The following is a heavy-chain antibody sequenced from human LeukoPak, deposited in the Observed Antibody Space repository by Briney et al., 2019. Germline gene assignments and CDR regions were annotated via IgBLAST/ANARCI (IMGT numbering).Heavy chain of an antibody. Sequence: GGSLRLSCAASGFTFSDYSMNWVRQAPGKGLEWVSYISSSGSTIYYADSVKGRFTISRDNAKNSLYLQMNSLRAEDTAVYYCARDSYYDSSGYFGYWGQGTLVTVSS. CDR1: GFTFSDYS. CDR3: ARDSYYDSSGYFGY. V-gene: IGHV3-48*04. CDR2: ISSSGSTI. J-gene: IGHJ4*02. D-gene: IGHD3-22*01.